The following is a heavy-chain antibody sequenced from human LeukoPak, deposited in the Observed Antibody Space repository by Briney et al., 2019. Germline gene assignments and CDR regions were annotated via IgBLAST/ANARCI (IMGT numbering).Heavy chain of an antibody. V-gene: IGHV4-39*07. Sequence: PSETLSLTCTVSGVSFSSSSYYWGWIRHPPGMGWESIRSIYYSASTYYNPSLKSRVTISVDTSKNQFSLKMSSVTAADTAVYYCAREGLGDSSGYYYVRYYFDYWGQGTLVTVSS. CDR1: GVSFSSSSYY. D-gene: IGHD3-22*01. CDR2: IYYSAST. J-gene: IGHJ4*02. CDR3: AREGLGDSSGYYYVRYYFDY.